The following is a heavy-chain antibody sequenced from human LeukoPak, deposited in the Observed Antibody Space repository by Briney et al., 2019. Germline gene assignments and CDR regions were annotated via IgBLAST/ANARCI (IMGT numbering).Heavy chain of an antibody. J-gene: IGHJ4*02. Sequence: GGSLRLSCAASGFTFSDYYMSWIRQAPGKGLEWVSYISSSSSTIYYADSVKGRFTISRDNAKNSLYLQMNSLRAEDTAVYYCGKDHQYCSGGSCYGDCWGQGTLVTVSS. CDR3: GKDHQYCSGGSCYGDC. V-gene: IGHV3-11*01. CDR1: GFTFSDYY. D-gene: IGHD2-15*01. CDR2: ISSSSSTI.